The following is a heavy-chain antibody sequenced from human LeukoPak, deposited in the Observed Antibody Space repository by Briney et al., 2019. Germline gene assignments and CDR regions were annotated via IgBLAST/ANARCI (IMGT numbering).Heavy chain of an antibody. J-gene: IGHJ4*02. CDR2: IIPIFGTA. D-gene: IGHD6-19*01. CDR3: ARDAGGWPFDY. V-gene: IGHV1-69*13. CDR1: GGTFSSYA. Sequence: ASVKVSCTASGGTFSSYAISWVRQAPGQGLEWMGGIIPIFGTANYAQKFQGRVTITADESTSTAYMELSSLRSEDTAVYYCARDAGGWPFDYWGQGTLVTVSS.